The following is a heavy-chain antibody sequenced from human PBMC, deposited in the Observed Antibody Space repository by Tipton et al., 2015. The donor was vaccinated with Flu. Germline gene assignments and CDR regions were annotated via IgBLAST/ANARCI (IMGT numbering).Heavy chain of an antibody. V-gene: IGHV4-59*07. J-gene: IGHJ4*02. CDR3: ARIRLSGAFGVGMDY. CDR1: GGSISGYY. CDR2: IYSSGTST. D-gene: IGHD1-26*01. Sequence: TLSLTCTVFGGSISGYYWSWIRQPPGRGLEWIAYIYSSGTSTNYNPAVESRVTISVDKSKNQCSLKLNSVTAADTAVYYCARIRLSGAFGVGMDYWGQGALVSVSS.